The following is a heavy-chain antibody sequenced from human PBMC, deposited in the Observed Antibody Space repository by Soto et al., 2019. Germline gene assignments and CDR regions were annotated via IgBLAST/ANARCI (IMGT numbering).Heavy chain of an antibody. Sequence: GGSLRLSCAASGITFNTAWLTWVRQAPGKGLEWVGRIKGKPDGGATDYAAPVEGRFTISRDDSQNTVFLQMNSLKTDDTAVYYCTAGSPFNYWGPGTLVT. V-gene: IGHV3-15*01. CDR2: IKGKPDGGAT. CDR3: TAGSPFNY. CDR1: GITFNTAW. J-gene: IGHJ4*02.